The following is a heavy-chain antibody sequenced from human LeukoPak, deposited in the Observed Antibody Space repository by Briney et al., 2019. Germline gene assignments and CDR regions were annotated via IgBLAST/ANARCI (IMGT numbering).Heavy chain of an antibody. J-gene: IGHJ4*02. CDR1: GFTFSSYE. Sequence: GGSLRLSCAASGFTFSSYEMNWVRQAPGKGLEWVSYISSSGSTIYYADSVKGRFTISRDNAKNSLYLQMDSLRAEDTAVYYCARAVPDFDSWGQGTLVTVSS. CDR2: ISSSGSTI. V-gene: IGHV3-48*03. CDR3: ARAVPDFDS.